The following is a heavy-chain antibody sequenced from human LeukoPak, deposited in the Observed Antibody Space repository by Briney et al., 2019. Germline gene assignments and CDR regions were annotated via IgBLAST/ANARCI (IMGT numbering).Heavy chain of an antibody. D-gene: IGHD2-2*01. CDR1: GYTFTGYY. Sequence: GASVKVSCKASGYTFTGYYMHWVRQAPGQGLEWMGWINPNSGGTNYAQKFQGRVTMTRDTSISTAYMELSRLRSDDTAVYYCARGGARVVVVPAAYMGFDYWGQGTLVTVSS. CDR2: INPNSGGT. V-gene: IGHV1-2*02. J-gene: IGHJ4*02. CDR3: ARGGARVVVVPAAYMGFDY.